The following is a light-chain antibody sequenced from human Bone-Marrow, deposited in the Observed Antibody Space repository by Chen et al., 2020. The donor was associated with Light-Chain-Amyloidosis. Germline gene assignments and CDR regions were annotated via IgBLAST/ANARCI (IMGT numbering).Light chain of an antibody. CDR3: QVWDRGSDRPV. CDR2: DDS. V-gene: IGLV3-21*02. J-gene: IGLJ3*02. Sequence: SYVLTQPSSVSVAPGQTATIACGGNNIGSTSVHWYQQTPGQAPLLVVYDDSDRPSGIPERLSGYNSGNTATLTISRVGAGDEADYYCQVWDRGSDRPVFGGGTKLTVL. CDR1: NIGSTS.